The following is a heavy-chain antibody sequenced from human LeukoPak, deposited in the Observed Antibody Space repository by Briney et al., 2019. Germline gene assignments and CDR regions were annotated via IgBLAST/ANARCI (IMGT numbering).Heavy chain of an antibody. Sequence: GGSLRLSCAASGFTFSDYYMSWIRQAPGKGLEWVSYISSSGSTIYYADSVKGRFTISRDNAKNSLYLQMNSLRAEDTAVYYCARGLGSYSYYYYGMDVWGQGTTVTVSS. V-gene: IGHV3-11*01. D-gene: IGHD3-10*01. J-gene: IGHJ6*02. CDR1: GFTFSDYY. CDR3: ARGLGSYSYYYYGMDV. CDR2: ISSSGSTI.